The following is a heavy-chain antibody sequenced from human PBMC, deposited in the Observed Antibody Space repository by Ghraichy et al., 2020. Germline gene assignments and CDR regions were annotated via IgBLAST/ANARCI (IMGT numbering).Heavy chain of an antibody. J-gene: IGHJ4*01. CDR2: INPNNDGT. CDR3: ARFTPSAQSLRGVTWGEEL. Sequence: ASVKVSCKASGYSFNGYYINWIRQAPGQGLEWVGWINPNNDGTGLAQKFRARVTMTTNTFIKTAYMDLTSLTSDDTAVYFCARFTPSAQSLRGVTWGEELWGPGSLVIVSS. CDR1: GYSFNGYY. D-gene: IGHD3-10*01. V-gene: IGHV1-2*02.